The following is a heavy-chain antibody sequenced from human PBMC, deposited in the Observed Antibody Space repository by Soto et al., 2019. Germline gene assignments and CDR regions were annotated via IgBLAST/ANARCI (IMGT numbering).Heavy chain of an antibody. CDR2: INHSGST. CDR1: GGSFRGYF. V-gene: IGHV4-34*01. Sequence: SETQCLTYGVSGGSFRGYFGTWIRQSPGKGLEWIGEINHSGSTNYNPSLTSGVSISVDTSKNQFSLKLSSVTAADTAVYYCARAGFYGPHDAFDIWGQGTMVTVSS. J-gene: IGHJ3*02. CDR3: ARAGFYGPHDAFDI. D-gene: IGHD3-10*01.